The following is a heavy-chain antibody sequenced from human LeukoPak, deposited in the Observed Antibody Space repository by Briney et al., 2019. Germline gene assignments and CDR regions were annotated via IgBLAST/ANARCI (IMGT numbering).Heavy chain of an antibody. CDR3: ARQGYYYYMDV. CDR1: GGPFSGYY. J-gene: IGHJ6*03. CDR2: INHSGST. Sequence: SETLSLTCAVYGGPFSGYYWSWIRQPPGKGLEWIGEINHSGSTNYNPSLKSRVTISVDTSKNQFSLKLSSVTAADTAVYYCARQGYYYYMDVWGKGTTVTISS. V-gene: IGHV4-34*01.